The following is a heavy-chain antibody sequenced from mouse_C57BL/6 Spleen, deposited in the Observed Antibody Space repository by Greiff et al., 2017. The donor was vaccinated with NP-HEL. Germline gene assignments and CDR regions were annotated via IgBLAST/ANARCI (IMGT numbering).Heavy chain of an antibody. CDR2: INPGSGGT. V-gene: IGHV1-54*01. J-gene: IGHJ1*03. D-gene: IGHD1-1*01. CDR1: GYAFTNYL. Sequence: QVQLQQSGAELVRPGTSVKVSCKASGYAFTNYLIEWVKQRPGQGLEWIGVINPGSGGTNYNEKFKGKATLTADKSSSTAYMQLSSLTSEDSAVYFCASMGYYGSSYGYFDVWGTGTTVTVSS. CDR3: ASMGYYGSSYGYFDV.